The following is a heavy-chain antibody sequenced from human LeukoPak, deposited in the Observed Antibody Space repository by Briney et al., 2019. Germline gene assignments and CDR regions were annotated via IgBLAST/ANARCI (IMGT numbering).Heavy chain of an antibody. CDR1: GGSFSGYY. CDR2: INHSGST. CDR3: ATQELGNWFDP. J-gene: IGHJ5*02. V-gene: IGHV4-34*01. Sequence: KASETLSLTCAVYGGSFSGYYWSWIRQPPGKGLEWIGEINHSGSTNYNPSLKSRVTISVDTSKNQFSLKLSSVTAADTAVYYCATQELGNWFDPWGQGTLVTVSS. D-gene: IGHD1-7*01.